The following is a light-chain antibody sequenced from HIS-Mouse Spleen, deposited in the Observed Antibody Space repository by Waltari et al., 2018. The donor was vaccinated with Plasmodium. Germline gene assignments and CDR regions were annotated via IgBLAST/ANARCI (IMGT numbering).Light chain of an antibody. CDR1: QSVSSSY. Sequence: EIVLTQSPGTLSLSPGDRATLPCRASQSVSSSYLAWYQQKPGQAPRLLIYGASSRVTGIPDRFSGSGSGTDFTLTISRLEPEDFAVYYCQQYGSSPYTFGQGTKLEIK. V-gene: IGKV3-20*01. CDR3: QQYGSSPYT. CDR2: GAS. J-gene: IGKJ2*01.